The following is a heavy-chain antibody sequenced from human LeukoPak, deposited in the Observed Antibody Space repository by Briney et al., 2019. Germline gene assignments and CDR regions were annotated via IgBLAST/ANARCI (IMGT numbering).Heavy chain of an antibody. D-gene: IGHD2-15*01. CDR1: GGIFNRYV. CDR3: ARDVGGPANY. CDR2: LIPTLGTA. V-gene: IGHV1-69*10. J-gene: IGHJ4*02. Sequence: ASVKVSCKASGGIFNRYVISWVRQAPGQGLELMGGLIPTLGTANYAQKFQGRVTITADKPSNTAYMELSSLRFEDTAVYYCARDVGGPANYWGQRTLVTVSS.